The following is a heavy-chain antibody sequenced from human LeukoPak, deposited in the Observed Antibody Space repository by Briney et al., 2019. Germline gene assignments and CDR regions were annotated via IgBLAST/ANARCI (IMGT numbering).Heavy chain of an antibody. J-gene: IGHJ4*02. CDR2: IYSGGST. Sequence: GGSLRLSCAASGFAVSSNYMSWVREAPGKGLEWVSVIYSGGSTYYADSVKGRFTISRDNSKNTLYPQMNSLRVDDTAIYYCALFPGQGYWGQGTLVTVPS. CDR1: GFAVSSNY. CDR3: ALFPGQGY. V-gene: IGHV3-53*01. D-gene: IGHD3-10*02.